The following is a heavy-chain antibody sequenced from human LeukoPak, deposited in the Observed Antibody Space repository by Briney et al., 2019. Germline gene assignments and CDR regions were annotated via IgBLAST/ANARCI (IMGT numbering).Heavy chain of an antibody. D-gene: IGHD5-18*01. CDR1: GGTFSSYA. V-gene: IGHV1-69*13. Sequence: ASVKVSCEASGGTFSSYAISWVRQAPGQGLEWMGGIIPIFGTANYAQKFQGRVTITADESTSTAYMELSSLRSEDTAVYYCARVDTAMEGLGYYYGMDVWGQGTTVTVSS. CDR3: ARVDTAMEGLGYYYGMDV. CDR2: IIPIFGTA. J-gene: IGHJ6*02.